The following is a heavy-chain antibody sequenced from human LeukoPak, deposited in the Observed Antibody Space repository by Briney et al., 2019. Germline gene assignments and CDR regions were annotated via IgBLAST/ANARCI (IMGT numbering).Heavy chain of an antibody. CDR1: GYTFTGYY. J-gene: IGHJ4*02. V-gene: IGHV1-2*02. CDR2: INPNSGGT. D-gene: IGHD6-19*01. CDR3: ARSWDSSGWDYFDY. Sequence: ASVKVSCKASGYTFTGYYMHWVRQAPGQGLEGMGWINPNSGGTNYAQKFQGRVTMTRDTYISTAYMELSRLRSDDTAVYYCARSWDSSGWDYFDYWGQGTLVTVSS.